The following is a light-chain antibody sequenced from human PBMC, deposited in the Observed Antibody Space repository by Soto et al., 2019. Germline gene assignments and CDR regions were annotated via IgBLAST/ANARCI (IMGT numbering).Light chain of an antibody. V-gene: IGLV2-23*02. CDR1: SSDIGSYNL. Sequence: QSALSQPASVSGSPGQSVTISCTGTSSDIGSYNLVSWYHHRPGQAPKLVMYEVTRRPSVDSNRFSGSKSGNTASLTIAGLQPDDEGDYYCCSYAGGRTFVVFGGGTKLTVL. J-gene: IGLJ3*02. CDR2: EVT. CDR3: CSYAGGRTFVV.